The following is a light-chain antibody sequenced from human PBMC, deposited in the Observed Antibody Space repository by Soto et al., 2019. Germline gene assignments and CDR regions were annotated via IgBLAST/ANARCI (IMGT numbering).Light chain of an antibody. CDR3: SSYTTSTSFIL. CDR2: EVS. Sequence: QSALTQPASVSGSPGQSITISCTGTSSDVGGYNHVSWYQQHPGKGPKLLIYEVSHRPSGISDRFSASKSGNTASLTISGLRAEDEADYFCSSYTTSTSFILFGGGTKLTVL. J-gene: IGLJ2*01. V-gene: IGLV2-14*01. CDR1: SSDVGGYNH.